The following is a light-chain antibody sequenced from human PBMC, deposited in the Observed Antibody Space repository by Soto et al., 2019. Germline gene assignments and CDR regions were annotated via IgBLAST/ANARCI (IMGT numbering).Light chain of an antibody. CDR3: SSYAGSSNV. J-gene: IGLJ1*01. CDR1: SSDVGGYNY. CDR2: EVN. Sequence: QSVLTQPPSAPGSPGQSVAISCTGTSSDVGGYNYVSWYQQHPGKAPKLMIYEVNKRPSGVPDRFSDSKSGNTASLTVSGLQAEDEADYYCSSYAGSSNVFGTGTKLTVL. V-gene: IGLV2-8*01.